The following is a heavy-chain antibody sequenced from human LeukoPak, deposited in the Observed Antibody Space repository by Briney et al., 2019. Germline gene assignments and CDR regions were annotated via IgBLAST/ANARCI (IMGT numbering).Heavy chain of an antibody. V-gene: IGHV3-74*01. CDR2: INGDGRNI. CDR1: GFTFSSYW. J-gene: IGHJ3*02. CDR3: ARVGQQLVPYDAFDI. Sequence: GGSLRLSCVASGFTFSSYWMHWVRQDPRKGLVWVSRINGDGRNINYADSVKGRFTISRDNAKNSLYLQMNSLRAEDTAVYYCARVGQQLVPYDAFDIWGQGTMVTVSS. D-gene: IGHD6-13*01.